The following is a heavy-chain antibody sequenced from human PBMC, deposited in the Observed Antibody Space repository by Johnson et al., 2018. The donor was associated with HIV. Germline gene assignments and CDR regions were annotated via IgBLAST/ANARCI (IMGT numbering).Heavy chain of an antibody. J-gene: IGHJ3*02. CDR2: ITSKTDGGTK. Sequence: VQLVESGGGLVKPGGSLRLSCAASGFTFSNAWMSWVRQAPGTGLEWVGRITSKTDGGTKDYAAPVKGSFTISRDDSKNTLYLQMNSLKTEDTAVYYCTPLMDAFDIWGQGTMVTVSS. V-gene: IGHV3-15*01. CDR3: TPLMDAFDI. D-gene: IGHD3-9*01. CDR1: GFTFSNAW.